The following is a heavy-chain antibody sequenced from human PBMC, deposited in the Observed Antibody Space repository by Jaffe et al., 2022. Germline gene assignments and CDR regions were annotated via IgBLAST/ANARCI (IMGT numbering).Heavy chain of an antibody. V-gene: IGHV4-34*01. CDR3: ARGGGKYYDFWSGYYTHWGDYYYMDV. J-gene: IGHJ6*03. CDR1: GGSFSGYY. Sequence: QVQLQQWGAGLLKPSETLSLTCAVYGGSFSGYYWSWIRQPPGKGLEWIGEINHSGSTNYNPSLKSRVTISVDTSKNQFSLKLSSVTAADTAVYYCARGGGKYYDFWSGYYTHWGDYYYMDVWGKGTTVTVSS. D-gene: IGHD3-3*01. CDR2: INHSGST.